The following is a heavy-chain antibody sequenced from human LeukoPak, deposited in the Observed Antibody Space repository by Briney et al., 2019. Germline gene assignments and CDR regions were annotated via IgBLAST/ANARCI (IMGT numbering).Heavy chain of an antibody. CDR3: ARKIFGSGSYPDF. CDR1: GFTFSSYA. V-gene: IGHV3-23*01. D-gene: IGHD3-10*01. Sequence: GGSLRLSCAASGFTFSSYAMSWVRQAPGKGLEWVSAISGSGGSTYYADSVKGRFTISRDNSKNTVSLQMNNLRPEDTAVYYCARKIFGSGSYPDFWGQGTLVTVSS. CDR2: ISGSGGST. J-gene: IGHJ4*02.